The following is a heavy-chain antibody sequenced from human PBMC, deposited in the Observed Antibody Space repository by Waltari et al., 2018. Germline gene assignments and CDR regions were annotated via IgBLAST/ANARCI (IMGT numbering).Heavy chain of an antibody. CDR2: INPSGGST. D-gene: IGHD2-21*02. Sequence: QVQLVQSGAEVKKPGASVKVSCKASGYTFTSYYMHWVRQAPGQGLEWMGIINPSGGSTSYAQKFQGRVTMTRDTSTSTVYMELSSLGSEDTAVYYCARVLGTALFDYWGQGTLVTVSS. J-gene: IGHJ4*02. CDR3: ARVLGTALFDY. V-gene: IGHV1-46*01. CDR1: GYTFTSYY.